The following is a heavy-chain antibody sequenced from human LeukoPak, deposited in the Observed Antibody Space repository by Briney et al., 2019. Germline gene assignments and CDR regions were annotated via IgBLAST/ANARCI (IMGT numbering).Heavy chain of an antibody. CDR2: IHPDGSET. V-gene: IGHV3-7*01. Sequence: GGSLRLSCAASGFTFSSYWMGWVRQAPGKGLEWVANIHPDGSETSYVDSVKGRFTISRDNAGKSMFLQMNSLGVEETALYFCVRWGVEAGMDHWGQGTLVTVSS. J-gene: IGHJ4*02. D-gene: IGHD6-19*01. CDR3: VRWGVEAGMDH. CDR1: GFTFSSYW.